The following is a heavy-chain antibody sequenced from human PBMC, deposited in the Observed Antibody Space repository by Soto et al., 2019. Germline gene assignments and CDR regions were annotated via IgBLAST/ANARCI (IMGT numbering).Heavy chain of an antibody. CDR1: GGSISSYY. CDR3: ARRWGHSFDY. V-gene: IGHV4-39*01. CDR2: IYYSGST. Sequence: QLQLQESGPGLVKPSETLSLTCTVSGGSISSYYWGWIRRPPGKGLEWIGSIYYSGSTYYNPSLNIRVTRSVDTSKIQFSLILNSVTAADTAVYDCARRWGHSFDYWGQGTLVTVSS. J-gene: IGHJ4*02. D-gene: IGHD7-27*01.